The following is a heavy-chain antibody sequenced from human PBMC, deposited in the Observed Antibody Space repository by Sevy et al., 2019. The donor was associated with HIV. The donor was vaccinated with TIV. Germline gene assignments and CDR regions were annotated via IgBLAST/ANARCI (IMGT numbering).Heavy chain of an antibody. CDR2: ISWDGGST. J-gene: IGHJ3*02. V-gene: IGHV3-43*01. CDR1: GFTFDDYT. CDR3: AKDTRYCSGGSCYLEVGAFDI. Sequence: GGSLRLSCAASGFTFDDYTMHWVRQAPGKGLEWVSLISWDGGSTYYADSVKGRFTISRDNSKNSLYLQMNSLRTEDXXXYYCAKDTRYCSGGSCYLEVGAFDIWGQGTMVTVSS. D-gene: IGHD2-15*01.